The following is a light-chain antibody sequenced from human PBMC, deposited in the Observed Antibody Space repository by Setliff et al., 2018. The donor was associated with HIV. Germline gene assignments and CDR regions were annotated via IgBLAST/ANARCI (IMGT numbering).Light chain of an antibody. Sequence: QSVLTQPASVSGSPGQSIIISCTGTSGDVGRYNLVSWYQQQPGKPPKLMIYQASKRPSGVSNRFSGSKSGNTASLTISGLQAEDEADYYCCSNTGSNTYVFGTGTKV. V-gene: IGLV2-23*01. J-gene: IGLJ1*01. CDR2: QAS. CDR1: SGDVGRYNL. CDR3: CSNTGSNTYV.